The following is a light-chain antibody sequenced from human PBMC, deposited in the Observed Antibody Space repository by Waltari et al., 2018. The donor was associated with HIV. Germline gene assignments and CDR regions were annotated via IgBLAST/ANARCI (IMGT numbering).Light chain of an antibody. J-gene: IGKJ1*01. V-gene: IGKV1-39*01. CDR2: GAS. CDR1: QSISNY. CDR3: QQSYTTPPWT. Sequence: DIQMTQSPSSLPASVGDRVTITCRASQSISNYLNWYQQKPGKAPSLLIYGASRLQSGVPSRFSGSGSGTDFTLTISSRQAEDFATYYCQQSYTTPPWTFGQGTKVEI.